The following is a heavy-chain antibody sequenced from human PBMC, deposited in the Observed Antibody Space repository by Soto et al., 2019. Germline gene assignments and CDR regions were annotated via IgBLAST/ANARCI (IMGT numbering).Heavy chain of an antibody. D-gene: IGHD2-21*01. CDR2: IDHSGST. Sequence: SETLSLTCSVSGGSFRSGDYYWSWIRQSPGKGLEWVGNIDHSGSTDYNPSLRSRLIISLDTARAQFSLGLSFVTAADTAIYYCARVILVIPPGAPRNSYHGMDVWGPGTTVTVSS. CDR3: ARVILVIPPGAPRNSYHGMDV. V-gene: IGHV4-30-4*01. J-gene: IGHJ6*02. CDR1: GGSFRSGDYY.